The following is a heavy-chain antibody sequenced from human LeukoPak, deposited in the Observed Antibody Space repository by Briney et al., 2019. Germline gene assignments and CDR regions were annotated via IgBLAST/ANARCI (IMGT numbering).Heavy chain of an antibody. CDR3: ARGEWELRAFDI. J-gene: IGHJ3*02. D-gene: IGHD1-26*01. Sequence: ASVKVSCKASGYTFTSYDINWVRQATGQGLEWMGWMNPNSGNTGYAQMFQGRVTITRNTSISTAYMELSSLRSEDTAVYYCARGEWELRAFDIWGQGTMVTVSS. V-gene: IGHV1-8*03. CDR2: MNPNSGNT. CDR1: GYTFTSYD.